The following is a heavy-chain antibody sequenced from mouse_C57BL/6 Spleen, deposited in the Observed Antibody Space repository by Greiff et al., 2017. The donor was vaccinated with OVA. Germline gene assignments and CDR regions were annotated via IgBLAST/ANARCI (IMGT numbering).Heavy chain of an antibody. J-gene: IGHJ4*01. CDR1: GFTFSSYA. CDR2: ISDGGSYT. Sequence: EVQGVESGGGLVKPGGSLKLSCAASGFTFSSYAMSWVRQTPEKRLEWVATISDGGSYTYYPDNVKGRFTISRDNAKNNLYLQMSHLKSEDTAMYYCARDHEVDYWGQGTSVTVSS. CDR3: ARDHEVDY. V-gene: IGHV5-4*01.